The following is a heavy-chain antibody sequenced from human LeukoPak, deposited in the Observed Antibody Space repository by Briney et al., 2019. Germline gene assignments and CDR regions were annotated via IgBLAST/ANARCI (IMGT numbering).Heavy chain of an antibody. CDR1: GXTFSTYG. CDR2: ISYAGSNK. D-gene: IGHD6-13*01. J-gene: IGHJ5*02. V-gene: IGHV3-30*03. CDR3: AREQPGP. Sequence: GTSLRLSCAASGXTFSTYGMHWVRXAPGKGLEWVAVISYAGSNKYYADSVKGRFSISRDNVKNTLYLQMNSLRAEDTAVYFCAREQPGPWGQGTLVTVSS.